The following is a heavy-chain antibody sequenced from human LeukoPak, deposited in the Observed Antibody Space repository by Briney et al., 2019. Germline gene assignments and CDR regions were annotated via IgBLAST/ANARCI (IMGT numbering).Heavy chain of an antibody. V-gene: IGHV4-30-2*02. CDR1: GGSISSGGYS. Sequence: SETLSLTCAVSGGSISSGGYSWSWIRQPPGKGLEWIGYIYHSGSTYYNPSLKSRVTISVDRSKNQFSLKLSSVTAADTAVYYCARLGRGSDYWGQGTLVTVSS. CDR3: ARLGRGSDY. J-gene: IGHJ4*02. CDR2: IYHSGST. D-gene: IGHD7-27*01.